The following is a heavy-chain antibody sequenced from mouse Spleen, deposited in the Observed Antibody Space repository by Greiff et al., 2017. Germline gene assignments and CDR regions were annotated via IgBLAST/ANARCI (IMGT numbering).Heavy chain of an antibody. CDR3: AKLTGMRYFDV. CDR2: IDPSDSYT. Sequence: QVQLQQPGAELVMPGASVKLSCKASGYTFTSYWMHWVKQRPGQGLEWIGEIDPSDSYTNYNQKFKGKATLTVDKSSSTAYTQLSSLTSEDSAVYYCAKLTGMRYFDVWGAGTTVTVSS. V-gene: IGHV1-69*01. J-gene: IGHJ1*01. CDR1: GYTFTSYW. D-gene: IGHD4-1*01.